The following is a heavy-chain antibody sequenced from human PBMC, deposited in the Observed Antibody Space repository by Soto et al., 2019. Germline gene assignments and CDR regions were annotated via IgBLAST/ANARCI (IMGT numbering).Heavy chain of an antibody. CDR1: GDSISSGDYY. CDR3: ARDYTYYYDSSGSAVRAFDI. Sequence: QVQLQESGPGLVKPSQTLSLTCTVSGDSISSGDYYWSWIRQPPGKGLEWIGYIYYSGTTYYNPPSKRRVSISVDTFKNQFSLKLSSVTGAGSAVFYCARDYTYYYDSSGSAVRAFDIWGQGTMVTVSS. V-gene: IGHV4-30-4*01. CDR2: IYYSGTT. D-gene: IGHD3-22*01. J-gene: IGHJ3*02.